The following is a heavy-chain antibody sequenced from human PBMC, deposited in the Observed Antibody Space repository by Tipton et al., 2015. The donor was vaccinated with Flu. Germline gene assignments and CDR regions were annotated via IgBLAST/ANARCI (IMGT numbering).Heavy chain of an antibody. CDR3: ARTGPMMFDSIGFFHF. V-gene: IGHV1-18*01. J-gene: IGHJ4*02. CDR1: GYTFSSHG. CDR2: TSVYDGNT. Sequence: QLVQSGGEVKEPGASVKVSCKASGYTFSSHGISWVRQAPGQGLEWMGWTSVYDGNTNYAQKFQGRVTMTTDTSTSTAYMELRSLSSDDTAVYYCARTGPMMFDSIGFFHFWGQGTLVTVSS. D-gene: IGHD3-22*01.